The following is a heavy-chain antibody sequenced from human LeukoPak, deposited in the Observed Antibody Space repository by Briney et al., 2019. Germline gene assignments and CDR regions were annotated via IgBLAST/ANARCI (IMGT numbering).Heavy chain of an antibody. V-gene: IGHV4-59*01. CDR1: GGSISSYY. D-gene: IGHD4-17*01. J-gene: IGHJ4*02. Sequence: SETLSLTCTVSGGSISSYYWSWIRQPPGKGLEWIGYIYYSGSTNYNPSLKSRVTISVVTSKNQFSLKLSSVTAADTAVYYCASMTTVTAGLDYWGQGTLVTVSS. CDR3: ASMTTVTAGLDY. CDR2: IYYSGST.